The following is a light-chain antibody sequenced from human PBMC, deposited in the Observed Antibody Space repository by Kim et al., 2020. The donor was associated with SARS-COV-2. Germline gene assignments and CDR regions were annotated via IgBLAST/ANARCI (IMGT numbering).Light chain of an antibody. CDR1: QSVSND. Sequence: LSPGERATLSCRASQSVSNDLAWYQQRPGQAPRLLIYDAFNRATGIPARFSGSGSATDFTLTISSLEPEDFALYYCQQRSNWPLTFGGGTKVDIK. V-gene: IGKV3-11*01. J-gene: IGKJ4*01. CDR2: DAF. CDR3: QQRSNWPLT.